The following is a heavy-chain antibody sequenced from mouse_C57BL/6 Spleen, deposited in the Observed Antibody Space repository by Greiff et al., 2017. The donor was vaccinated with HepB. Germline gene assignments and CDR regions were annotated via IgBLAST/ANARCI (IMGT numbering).Heavy chain of an antibody. D-gene: IGHD2-2*01. CDR2: IYPGSGNT. J-gene: IGHJ3*01. V-gene: IGHV1-76*01. Sequence: QVQLQQSGAELVRPGASVKLSCKASGYTFTDYYINWVKQRPGQGLEWIARIYPGSGNTYYNEKFKGKATLTAEKSSSTAYMQLSSLTSEDSAVYFCAKEGPSTMVTTGFAYWGQGTLVTVSA. CDR1: GYTFTDYY. CDR3: AKEGPSTMVTTGFAY.